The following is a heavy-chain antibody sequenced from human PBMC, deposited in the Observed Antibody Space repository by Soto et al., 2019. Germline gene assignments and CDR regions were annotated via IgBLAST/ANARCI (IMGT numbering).Heavy chain of an antibody. CDR2: VYYSGIT. CDR3: ARVPAASRWFDP. V-gene: IGHV4-59*01. D-gene: IGHD2-15*01. J-gene: IGHJ5*02. CDR1: GGSIFSSY. Sequence: KTSETLSLTCTVSGGSIFSSYCTWIRQPPGKGLEWIGNVYYSGITNYNPSLKSRITISVDTSKNQFSLNLSSVTAADTAVYYCARVPAASRWFDPWGQGTLVTVSS.